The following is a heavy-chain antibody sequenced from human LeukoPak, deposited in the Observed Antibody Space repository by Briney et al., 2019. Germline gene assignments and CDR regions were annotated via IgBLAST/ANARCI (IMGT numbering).Heavy chain of an antibody. CDR2: ISYDGSNK. CDR3: AKDRLDIVVVPDNYYYYGMDV. Sequence: GGSLRLSCAASGFTFSSYGMHWVRQAPGKGLEWVAVISYDGSNKYYADSVKGRFTISRDNSKNTLYLQMNSLRAGDTAVYYCAKDRLDIVVVPDNYYYYGMDVWGQGTTVTVSS. D-gene: IGHD2-2*03. V-gene: IGHV3-30*18. J-gene: IGHJ6*02. CDR1: GFTFSSYG.